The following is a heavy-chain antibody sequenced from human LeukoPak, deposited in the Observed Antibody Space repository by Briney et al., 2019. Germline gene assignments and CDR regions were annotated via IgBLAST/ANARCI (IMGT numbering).Heavy chain of an antibody. CDR1: GYTFMSFA. Sequence: GASVKVSCKASGYTFMSFAMNWVRQAPGQGLEWMGWINTNTGNPTYAQGFTGRFVFSLDTSVSTAYLQISSLKAEDTAVYYCAGEGPSSGDAFDIWGQGTMVTVSS. CDR2: INTNTGNP. CDR3: AGEGPSSGDAFDI. V-gene: IGHV7-4-1*02. D-gene: IGHD3-3*01. J-gene: IGHJ3*02.